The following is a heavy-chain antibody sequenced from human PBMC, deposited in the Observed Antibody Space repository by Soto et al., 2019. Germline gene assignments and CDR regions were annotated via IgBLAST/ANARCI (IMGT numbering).Heavy chain of an antibody. CDR1: AGSISIYD. CDR2: IYTSGST. J-gene: IGHJ3*02. CDR3: ATTVTTMARDAFDI. V-gene: IGHV4-4*07. Sequence: PXGTLSLTGTVSAGSISIYDWSWIRQPSGKGLEWSGRIYTSGSTNYNPSLKSRVTMSVDTSKNQFSLKLSSVTAADTAVYYCATTVTTMARDAFDIWGQGTMVTVSS. D-gene: IGHD4-17*01.